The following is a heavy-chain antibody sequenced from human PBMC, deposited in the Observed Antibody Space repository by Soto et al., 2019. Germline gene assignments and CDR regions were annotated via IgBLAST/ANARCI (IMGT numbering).Heavy chain of an antibody. CDR3: AKPLATVTTYN. CDR2: ISGSGGST. V-gene: IGHV3-23*01. J-gene: IGHJ4*02. CDR1: GFTFSSYA. Sequence: EVQLLESGGGLVQPGGSLRLSCSASGFTFSSYAMSWVRQAPGKGMEWVSAISGSGGSTYYADSVKGRFTISRDNSKTTLYLQMNSLRAENTAVYYCAKPLATVTTYNWGQGTLVTVSS. D-gene: IGHD4-17*01.